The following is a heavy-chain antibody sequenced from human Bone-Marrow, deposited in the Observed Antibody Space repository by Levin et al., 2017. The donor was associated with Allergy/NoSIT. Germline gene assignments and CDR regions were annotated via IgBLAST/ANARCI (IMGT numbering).Heavy chain of an antibody. CDR1: GFTFSNYA. V-gene: IGHV3-23*01. CDR3: AKSRVSGSYRDFDS. Sequence: PGESLKISCSASGFTFSNYAMTWVRQAPGKGLEWVSIVSRSGGNTYYADSVKGRFTISRDNSKNTEYLQMNSLRVEDTALYYCAKSRVSGSYRDFDSWGQGTLVTVSS. CDR2: VSRSGGNT. D-gene: IGHD1-26*01. J-gene: IGHJ4*02.